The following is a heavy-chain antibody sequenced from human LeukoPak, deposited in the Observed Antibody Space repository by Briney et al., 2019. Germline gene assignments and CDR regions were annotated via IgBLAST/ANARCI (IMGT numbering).Heavy chain of an antibody. CDR1: GYTFTSYY. J-gene: IGHJ3*02. D-gene: IGHD6-19*01. Sequence: ASVKVSCKASGYTFTSYYMHWVRQAPGQGLEWMGIINPSGGSTSYAQKFQGRVTMTRDMSTSTVYMELSSLRSEDTAVYYCARVRDNTGYSSGWHNFFQDDAFDIWGQGTMVTVSS. CDR3: ARVRDNTGYSSGWHNFFQDDAFDI. V-gene: IGHV1-46*01. CDR2: INPSGGST.